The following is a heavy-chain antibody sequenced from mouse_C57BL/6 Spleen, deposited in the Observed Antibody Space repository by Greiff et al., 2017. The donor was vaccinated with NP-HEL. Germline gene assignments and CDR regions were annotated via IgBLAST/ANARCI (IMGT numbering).Heavy chain of an antibody. CDR3: AREEYDGYYYAMDY. CDR1: GYSFTDYN. J-gene: IGHJ4*01. CDR2: INPNYGTT. D-gene: IGHD2-3*01. V-gene: IGHV1-39*01. Sequence: VQLQQPGAELVKPGASVKISCKASGYSFTDYNMNWVKQSNGKSLEWIGVINPNYGTTSYNQKFKGKATLTVDQSSSTAYMQLNSLTSEDSAVYYCAREEYDGYYYAMDYWGQGTSVTVSS.